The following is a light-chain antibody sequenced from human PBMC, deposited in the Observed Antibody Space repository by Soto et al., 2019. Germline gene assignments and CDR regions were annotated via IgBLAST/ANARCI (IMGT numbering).Light chain of an antibody. J-gene: IGKJ3*01. Sequence: IQLTQSPSSLSASVGDRVTITCRASQGISSYLAWYQQKPGKAPKLLIYAASTLQSGVPSRFSGSGSGTDFTLTLCSLQPEDFATYYCQQLNSYPLTFGPGTKVDIK. V-gene: IGKV1-9*01. CDR2: AAS. CDR1: QGISSY. CDR3: QQLNSYPLT.